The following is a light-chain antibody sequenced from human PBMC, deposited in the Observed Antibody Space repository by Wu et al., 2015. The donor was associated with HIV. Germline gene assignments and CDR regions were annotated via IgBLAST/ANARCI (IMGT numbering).Light chain of an antibody. CDR2: GAS. Sequence: EIVMTQSPATLSVSPGERATLSCRASQSVSNYLAWFQQRPGQGPRLLIYGASNRDTDIPDRFSGSWSGTDFTLTITKLEPEDFAVYYCQHYGSSEEYTFGQGTKLEIK. V-gene: IGKV3-20*01. CDR3: QHYGSSEEYT. J-gene: IGKJ2*01. CDR1: QSVSNY.